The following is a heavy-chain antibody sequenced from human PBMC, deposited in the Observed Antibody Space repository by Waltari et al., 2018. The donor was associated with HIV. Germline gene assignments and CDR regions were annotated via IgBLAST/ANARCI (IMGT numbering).Heavy chain of an antibody. CDR2: INDGGMT. J-gene: IGHJ4*02. V-gene: IGHV4-34*02. Sequence: QVQLQQWGAGLLKPSETLSLTCAVYGPSFSNHHWTWIRQTPGKGLEWIGEINDGGMTNYNPSLGRRVAMSVDTSKNQFSLKLKSVTAADTAIYYCASYIIVATGTHFDSWGQGTQVTVST. D-gene: IGHD3-22*01. CDR3: ASYIIVATGTHFDS. CDR1: GPSFSNHH.